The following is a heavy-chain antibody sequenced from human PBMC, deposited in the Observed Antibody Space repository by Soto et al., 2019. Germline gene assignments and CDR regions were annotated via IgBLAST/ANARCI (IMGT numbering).Heavy chain of an antibody. V-gene: IGHV4-39*01. D-gene: IGHD3-16*01. Sequence: SQALSLSWSGSGGSISSSCYYWGWIRHPPGKGLEWIGTTSYSGNTYYSPSLKSRVTISVDTSKNQLSLELSSVTATATAVYFCAGRCALIEEEAIDTYTLPRGQGPPVTVS. CDR1: GGSISSSCYY. CDR3: AGRCALIEEEAIDTYTLP. J-gene: IGHJ5*02. CDR2: TSYSGNT.